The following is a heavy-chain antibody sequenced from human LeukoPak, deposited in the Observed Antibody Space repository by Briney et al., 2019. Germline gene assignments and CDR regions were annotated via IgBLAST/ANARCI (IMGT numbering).Heavy chain of an antibody. V-gene: IGHV1-69*01. Sequence: GSSVKVSCKASGGTLSSYAIGWVRQAPGQGLEWMGGIIPIFGTTKYSQKFQGRVTITAAESTGTAFMDLNSLTSDDTAVYYCASRYCGSANCQWGDYYYYG. CDR3: ASRYCGSANCQWGDYYYYG. CDR2: IIPIFGTT. CDR1: GGTLSSYA. J-gene: IGHJ6*01. D-gene: IGHD2-2*01.